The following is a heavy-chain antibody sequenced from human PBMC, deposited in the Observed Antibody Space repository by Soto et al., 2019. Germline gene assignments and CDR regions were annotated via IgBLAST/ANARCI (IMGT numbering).Heavy chain of an antibody. J-gene: IGHJ6*02. CDR1: RYSFTSYW. CDR2: IDPSDSYT. V-gene: IGHV5-10-1*01. Sequence: GESLKISCKGSRYSFTSYWISWVRQMPGKGLEWMGGIDPSDSYTNYSPSFQGHVTIPADKSISTAYLQWSSLKASDTAMYYCARGDYDYYYGMDVWGQGTTVTVSS. CDR3: ARGDYDYYYGMDV.